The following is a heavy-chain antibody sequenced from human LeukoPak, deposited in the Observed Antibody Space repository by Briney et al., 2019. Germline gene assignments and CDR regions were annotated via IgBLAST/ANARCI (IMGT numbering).Heavy chain of an antibody. Sequence: SETLSLTCTVSGGSISSYYWSWIRQPPGKGLEWIGYIYYSGSTNYNPSLKSRVTISVDTSKNQFSLQLNSVTPEDTAVYYCARGEHYYDSSGYPVYWFDPWGQGTLVTVSS. CDR3: ARGEHYYDSSGYPVYWFDP. CDR2: IYYSGST. CDR1: GGSISSYY. D-gene: IGHD3-22*01. J-gene: IGHJ5*02. V-gene: IGHV4-59*12.